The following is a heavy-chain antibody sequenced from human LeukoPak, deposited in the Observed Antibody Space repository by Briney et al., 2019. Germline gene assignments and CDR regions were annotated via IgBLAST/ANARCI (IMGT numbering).Heavy chain of an antibody. CDR1: HYSISSNYY. D-gene: IGHD3-22*01. CDR2: IYHSGST. J-gene: IGHJ4*02. Sequence: PSETLSLTCTVSHYSISSNYYWGWIRQPSGKGLEWIGSIYHSGSTYYNPSLKSRVTISVDTSKNQFSLKLTSVTAADTAVYYCARSSGYMSYWGQGTLVTVSS. V-gene: IGHV4-38-2*02. CDR3: ARSSGYMSY.